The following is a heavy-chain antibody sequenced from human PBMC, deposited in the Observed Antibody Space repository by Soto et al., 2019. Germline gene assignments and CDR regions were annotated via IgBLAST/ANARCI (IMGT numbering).Heavy chain of an antibody. J-gene: IGHJ5*02. CDR3: AREISGGGTLNWFDP. D-gene: IGHD2-8*02. V-gene: IGHV1-2*02. Sequence: GASVKVACKASGYTFSDYYIHWVRQAPGQGLEWLGWVSPKSGGTNYAQKFTGRVTMTRDTSSNTVYMDLSGLKSDDTAVFYCAREISGGGTLNWFDPWGQGTLVTVSS. CDR1: GYTFSDYY. CDR2: VSPKSGGT.